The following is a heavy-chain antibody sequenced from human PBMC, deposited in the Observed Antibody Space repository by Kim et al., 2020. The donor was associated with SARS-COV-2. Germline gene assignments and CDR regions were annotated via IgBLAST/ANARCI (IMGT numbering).Heavy chain of an antibody. CDR3: ARDSRYSATYGWWDQ. Sequence: GGSLRLSCVASGFTFSSSGMHWVRQAPGKGLEWVALIWYDGTNEDYAASVQGRFTISRDNSKDTLYLQMNSLRAEDTGVYYCARDSRYSATYGWWDQWGQGTLVTVSS. D-gene: IGHD2-15*01. CDR1: GFTFSSSG. V-gene: IGHV3-33*01. CDR2: IWYDGTNE. J-gene: IGHJ4*02.